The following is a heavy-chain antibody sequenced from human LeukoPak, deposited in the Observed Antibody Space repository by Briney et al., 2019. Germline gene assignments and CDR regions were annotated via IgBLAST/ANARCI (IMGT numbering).Heavy chain of an antibody. Sequence: SETLSLTCTVSGGSVSSGSYYWSWVRQPPGKGLEWIVDIYYSGSTNYNPSLKSRVTISVDTSKNQFSLKLSSVTAADPAVYYCAREPSYYYGSGRLGWFDPWGQGTLVTVSS. V-gene: IGHV4-61*01. CDR2: IYYSGST. D-gene: IGHD3-10*01. CDR1: GGSVSSGSYY. J-gene: IGHJ5*02. CDR3: AREPSYYYGSGRLGWFDP.